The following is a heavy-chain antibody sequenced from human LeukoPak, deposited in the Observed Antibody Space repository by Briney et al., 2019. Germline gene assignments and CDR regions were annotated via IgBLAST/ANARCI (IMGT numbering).Heavy chain of an antibody. V-gene: IGHV1-8*03. CDR1: GYTFTSYY. Sequence: GASVKVSCKASGYTFTSYYMHWVRHAPRQGLEWMGWMNPNSGNTGYAQKFQGRVTITRNTTINTAYMELSSLRSEDTAVYYCARLGAFDIWGQGTMVTVSS. CDR2: MNPNSGNT. J-gene: IGHJ3*02. CDR3: ARLGAFDI. D-gene: IGHD3-16*01.